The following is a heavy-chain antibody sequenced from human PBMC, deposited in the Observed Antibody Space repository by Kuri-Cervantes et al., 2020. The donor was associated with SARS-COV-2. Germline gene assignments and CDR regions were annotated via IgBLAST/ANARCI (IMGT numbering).Heavy chain of an antibody. CDR2: IYYSGST. CDR3: ARHSVATISDAFDI. J-gene: IGHJ3*02. CDR1: GGSISSSSYY. V-gene: IGHV4-39*01. D-gene: IGHD5-12*01. Sequence: GSLRLSCTVSGGSISSSSYYWGWIRQPPGEGLEWIGSIYYSGSTYYNPSLKSRVTISVDTSKNQFSLKLSSVTAADTAVYYCARHSVATISDAFDIWGQGTMVTVSS.